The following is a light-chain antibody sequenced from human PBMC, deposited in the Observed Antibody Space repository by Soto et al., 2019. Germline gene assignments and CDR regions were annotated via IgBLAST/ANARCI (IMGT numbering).Light chain of an antibody. J-gene: IGLJ1*01. CDR1: SSNIGSNT. V-gene: IGLV1-44*01. CDR2: NNN. Sequence: QSVLTQPPSTSGTPGQRVTISSPGRSSNIGSNTVSWCQQLPGTAPKPLIYNNNQRPPGVPDRFSGSKSGTSASLAISGLQSEDEADYYCAAWDDSLIGYVFGTGTKVTV. CDR3: AAWDDSLIGYV.